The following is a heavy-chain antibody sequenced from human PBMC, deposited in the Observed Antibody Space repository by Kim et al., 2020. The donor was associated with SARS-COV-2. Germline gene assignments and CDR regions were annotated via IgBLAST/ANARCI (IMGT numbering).Heavy chain of an antibody. Sequence: GGSLRLSCAASGFTFSSYSMNWVRQAPGKGLEWVSSISSSSSYIYYADSVKGRFTISRDNAKNSLYLQMNSLRAEDTAVYYCANLITPYYYDSSGYHNWFDPWGQGTLVTVSS. V-gene: IGHV3-21*01. CDR2: ISSSSSYI. J-gene: IGHJ5*02. CDR3: ANLITPYYYDSSGYHNWFDP. D-gene: IGHD3-22*01. CDR1: GFTFSSYS.